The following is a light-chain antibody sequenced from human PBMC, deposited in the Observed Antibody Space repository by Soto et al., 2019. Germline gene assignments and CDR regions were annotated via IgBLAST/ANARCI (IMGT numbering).Light chain of an antibody. V-gene: IGKV3-20*01. CDR2: GTS. J-gene: IGKJ1*01. CDR3: QHYGSSPTT. CDR1: HSFSSSL. Sequence: EIVLSQSPGTLSSSPGERITLSCRASHSFSSSLLAWYQQKPGQAPRLLIYGTSTRATGIPDRFSGSGSSTDFTLTISRLEPEDFAVYYCQHYGSSPTTFGQGTKVEIK.